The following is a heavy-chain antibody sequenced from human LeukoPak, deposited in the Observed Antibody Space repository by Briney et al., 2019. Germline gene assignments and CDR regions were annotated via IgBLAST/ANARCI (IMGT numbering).Heavy chain of an antibody. CDR2: INHSGST. V-gene: IGHV4-34*01. CDR1: GGSFSGYN. Sequence: SETLSLTCTVYGGSFSGYNCSWLRQPPGEGLEWIGEINHSGSTNYNPSLKSRVTISVDTSKNQFSLKLSSVTAADAAVYYCARAGCSGGNCYLQYNWFDHWGQGTLVTVSS. J-gene: IGHJ5*02. CDR3: ARAGCSGGNCYLQYNWFDH. D-gene: IGHD2-15*01.